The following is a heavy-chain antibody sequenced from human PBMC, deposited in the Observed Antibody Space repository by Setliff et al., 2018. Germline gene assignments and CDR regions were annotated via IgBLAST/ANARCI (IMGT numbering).Heavy chain of an antibody. CDR3: ARELSSSWSDY. J-gene: IGHJ4*02. CDR2: IWYDGYDT. V-gene: IGHV3-30*19. CDR1: GFTFSSYG. D-gene: IGHD6-13*01. Sequence: PGGSLRLSCAASGFTFSSYGMHWVRQAPGKGLEWVAVIWYDGYDTNYAGSVKGRFTVSRDNSKNTLYLQMNSLRPDDTAVYFCARELSSSWSDYWGQGTLVTVSS.